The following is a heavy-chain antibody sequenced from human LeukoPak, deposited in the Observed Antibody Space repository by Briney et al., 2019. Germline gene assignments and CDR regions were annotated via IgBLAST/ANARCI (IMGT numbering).Heavy chain of an antibody. CDR1: GFTFDDYA. Sequence: GGSLRLSCAASGFTFDDYAMHWVRQAPGKGLEWVSGISWNSGSIGYADSVKGRFTISRDNAKNSLYLQMNSLRAEDMALYYCAKGSSRYYYMDVWGKGTTVTISS. CDR3: AKGSSRYYYMDV. J-gene: IGHJ6*03. D-gene: IGHD3-10*01. CDR2: ISWNSGSI. V-gene: IGHV3-9*03.